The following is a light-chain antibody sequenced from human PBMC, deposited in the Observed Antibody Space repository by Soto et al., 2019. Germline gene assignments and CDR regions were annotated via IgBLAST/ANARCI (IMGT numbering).Light chain of an antibody. Sequence: QSALTQPRSVSGSPGQSVTISCTGTSSDVGGYNYVSWYQQHPGKAPKVMIYDVTRRPSGVPDRFSGSKSGNTASLTISGLQAEDAADYYCCSYADYSDSWVFGGGTKLTVL. V-gene: IGLV2-11*01. CDR2: DVT. J-gene: IGLJ3*02. CDR1: SSDVGGYNY. CDR3: CSYADYSDSWV.